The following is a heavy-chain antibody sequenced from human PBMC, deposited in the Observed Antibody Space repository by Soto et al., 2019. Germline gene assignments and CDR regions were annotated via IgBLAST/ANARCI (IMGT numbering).Heavy chain of an antibody. CDR2: ISGSGDNT. V-gene: IGHV3-23*01. CDR3: AKDYPKDLYYDFWSGYYEDYFDY. CDR1: GFSFSSYA. D-gene: IGHD3-3*01. Sequence: GGSLRLSCAASGFSFSSYAMSWVRQAPGKGLECVSIISGSGDNTYYADSVKGRFTISRDNSKNTLYLQMNSLRAEDKAVYYCAKDYPKDLYYDFWSGYYEDYFDYWGQGTLVTVSS. J-gene: IGHJ4*02.